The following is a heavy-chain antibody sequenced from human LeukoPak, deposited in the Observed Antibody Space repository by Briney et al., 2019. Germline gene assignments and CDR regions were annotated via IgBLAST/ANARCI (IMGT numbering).Heavy chain of an antibody. V-gene: IGHV3-21*01. Sequence: GGSLTLSCAASGFTFSSYSMNWVRQAPGKGLEWVSSISSSSSYIYYADSVKGRFTISRDNAKNSLYLQMNCLRAEDTAVYYCAREEPNSFDYWGQGTLVTVSS. CDR1: GFTFSSYS. CDR2: ISSSSSYI. D-gene: IGHD1-1*01. CDR3: AREEPNSFDY. J-gene: IGHJ4*02.